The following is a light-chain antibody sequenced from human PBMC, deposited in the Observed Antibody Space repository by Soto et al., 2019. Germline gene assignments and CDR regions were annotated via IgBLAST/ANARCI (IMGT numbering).Light chain of an antibody. J-gene: IGKJ1*01. CDR3: QQYGSSHWT. CDR2: GAS. Sequence: EIVLTQSPGTLSLSPGERATLSCRASQSVSSSYLAWYQQKPGQAPRLLLYGASSRATGIPDRFSGSGSGPDFTLTISRLETEDFAVYYCQQYGSSHWTFGQGTKVEIK. V-gene: IGKV3-20*01. CDR1: QSVSSSY.